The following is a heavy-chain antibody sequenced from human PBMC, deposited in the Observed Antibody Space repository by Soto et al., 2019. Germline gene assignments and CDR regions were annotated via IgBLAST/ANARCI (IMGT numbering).Heavy chain of an antibody. CDR1: GGSFSGYY. V-gene: IGHV4-34*01. CDR2: INHSGST. CDR3: AGGPVVGATIFDY. D-gene: IGHD1-26*01. Sequence: SETLSLTCAVFGGSFSGYYWSWIRQPPGKGLEWIGEINHSGSTNYNPSLKSRVTIPVDTSKKQFSLKMSSVTAADTAVYYCAGGPVVGATIFDYWGQGTQVTVSS. J-gene: IGHJ4*02.